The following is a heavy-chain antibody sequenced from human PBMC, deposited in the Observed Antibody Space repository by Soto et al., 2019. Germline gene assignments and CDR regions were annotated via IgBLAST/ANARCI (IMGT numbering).Heavy chain of an antibody. Sequence: EVQLLESGGGLVQPGGSLRLSCAASGFTFSSYAMSWVRQALGKGLEWVSVVSGSAGSTYYADSVKGRFTISRDNSKNTLYLQMNSLRAEDTAAYYCAKDASSGITSFDSWGRGTVVTVSS. V-gene: IGHV3-23*01. CDR3: AKDASSGITSFDS. CDR2: VSGSAGST. J-gene: IGHJ2*01. D-gene: IGHD3-3*01. CDR1: GFTFSSYA.